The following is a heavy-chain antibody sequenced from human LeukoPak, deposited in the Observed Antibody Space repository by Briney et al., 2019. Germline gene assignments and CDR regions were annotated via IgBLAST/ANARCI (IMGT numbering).Heavy chain of an antibody. J-gene: IGHJ2*01. CDR3: ARCIAETWWYFDL. CDR2: IYTSGSN. CDR1: GGSISSGSYY. D-gene: IGHD6-13*01. V-gene: IGHV4-61*02. Sequence: SQTLSLTCTVSGGSISSGSYYWSWIRQPAGKGLEWIGRIYTSGSNNYNPSLKSRVTISVDTSKNQFSLKLSSVTAADTAVYYCARCIAETWWYFDLWGRGTLVTASS.